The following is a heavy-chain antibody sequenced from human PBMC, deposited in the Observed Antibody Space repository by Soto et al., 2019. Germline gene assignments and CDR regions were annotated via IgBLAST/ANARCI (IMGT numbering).Heavy chain of an antibody. CDR1: GGSISSSSYY. J-gene: IGHJ6*02. D-gene: IGHD3-10*01. CDR2: IYYSGST. Sequence: PSETLSLTCTVSGGSISSSSYYWGWIRQPPGKGLEWIGSIYYSGSTYYNPSLKSRVTIFVDTSKNQFSLKLSSVTAADTAVYSCASYTDYYGSGSRDYYYYGMDVWGQGTTVTVSS. CDR3: ASYTDYYGSGSRDYYYYGMDV. V-gene: IGHV4-39*01.